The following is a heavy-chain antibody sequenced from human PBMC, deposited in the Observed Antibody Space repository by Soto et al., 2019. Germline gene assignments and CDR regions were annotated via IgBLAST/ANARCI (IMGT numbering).Heavy chain of an antibody. CDR3: ARDIVVVPAGTPDDAFDI. J-gene: IGHJ3*02. D-gene: IGHD2-2*01. V-gene: IGHV3-11*01. CDR2: ISSSGSTI. CDR1: GFTFSDYY. Sequence: GGSLRLSCAASGFTFSDYYMSWIRQAPGKGLEWVSYISSSGSTIYYADSVKGRFTISRDNAKNSLYLQMNSLRAEDTAVYYCARDIVVVPAGTPDDAFDIWGQGTMVTVSS.